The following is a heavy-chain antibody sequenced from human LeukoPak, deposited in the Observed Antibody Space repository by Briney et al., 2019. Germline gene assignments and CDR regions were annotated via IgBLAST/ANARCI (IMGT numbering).Heavy chain of an antibody. Sequence: ASVKVSCKASGYTFTSYAMNWVRQAPGQGLEWMGWINTNTGNPTYAQGFTGRFVFSLDTSVSTAYLQISSLKAEDTAVYYCARAMVRGVIIKSRAFDIWGQGTMVTVSS. J-gene: IGHJ3*02. CDR2: INTNTGNP. CDR1: GYTFTSYA. CDR3: ARAMVRGVIIKSRAFDI. V-gene: IGHV7-4-1*02. D-gene: IGHD3-10*01.